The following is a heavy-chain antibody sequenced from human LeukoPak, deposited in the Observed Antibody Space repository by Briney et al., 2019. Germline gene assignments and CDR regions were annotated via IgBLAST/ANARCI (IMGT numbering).Heavy chain of an antibody. V-gene: IGHV4-39*07. CDR2: INHSGST. D-gene: IGHD5-18*01. CDR3: ARGRIQLWLRDYYYYMDV. Sequence: SETLSLTCTVSGGSISSSSYYWSWIRQPPGKGLEWIGEINHSGSTNYNPSLKSRVTISVDTSKNQFSLKLSSVTAADTAVYYCARGRIQLWLRDYYYYMDVWGKGTTVTVSS. J-gene: IGHJ6*03. CDR1: GGSISSSSYY.